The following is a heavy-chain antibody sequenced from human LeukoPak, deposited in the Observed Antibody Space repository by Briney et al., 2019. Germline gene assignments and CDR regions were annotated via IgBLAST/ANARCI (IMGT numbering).Heavy chain of an antibody. CDR1: GFTFSSYG. V-gene: IGHV3-30*18. J-gene: IGHJ4*02. CDR3: AKVPQ. CDR2: ISYDGSNK. Sequence: PGGSLRPSCAASGFTFSSYGMHWVRQAPGRGLEWVAVISYDGSNKYYADSVKGRFTISRDNSKNTLYLQMNSLRAEDTAVYYCAKVPQWGQGTLVTVSS.